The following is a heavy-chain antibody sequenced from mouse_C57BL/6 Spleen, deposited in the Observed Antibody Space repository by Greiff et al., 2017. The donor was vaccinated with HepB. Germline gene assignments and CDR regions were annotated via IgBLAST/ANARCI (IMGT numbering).Heavy chain of an antibody. CDR2: IYPGDGDT. CDR3: ARVTTVVATGFYWYFDV. CDR1: GYAFSSYW. D-gene: IGHD1-1*01. Sequence: QVQLQQSGAELVKPGASVKISCKASGYAFSSYWMNWVKQRPGKGLEWIGQIYPGDGDTNYNGKFKGKATLTADKSSSTAYMQLSSLTSEDSAVYYGARVTTVVATGFYWYFDVWGTGTTVTVSS. J-gene: IGHJ1*03. V-gene: IGHV1-80*01.